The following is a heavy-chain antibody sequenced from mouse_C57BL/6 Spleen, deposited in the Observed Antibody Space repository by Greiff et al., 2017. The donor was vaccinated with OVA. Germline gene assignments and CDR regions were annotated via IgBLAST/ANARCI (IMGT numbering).Heavy chain of an antibody. Sequence: VQLKESGPELVKPGASVKISCKASGYSFTDYNMNWVKQSTGKSLEWIGVINPNYGTTSYNQKFKGKATLTVDQSSSTAYMQLNSLTSEDSAVDYCASYDYDGDAFAYWGQGTLVTVSA. CDR1: GYSFTDYN. V-gene: IGHV1-39*01. CDR2: INPNYGTT. D-gene: IGHD2-4*01. J-gene: IGHJ3*01. CDR3: ASYDYDGDAFAY.